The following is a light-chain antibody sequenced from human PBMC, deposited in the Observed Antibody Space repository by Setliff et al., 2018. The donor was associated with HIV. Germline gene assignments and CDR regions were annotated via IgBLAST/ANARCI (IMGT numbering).Light chain of an antibody. Sequence: QSALTQPPSASGSLGQSVTISCTGTRSDVGGYNYVSWYQLQPGKAPRLIIYEVSKRPSWVSNRFSASKSGSTASLTVSGLRAEDEADYHCASYAGGDIYVFGSGTKGHRP. J-gene: IGLJ1*01. V-gene: IGLV2-8*01. CDR2: EVS. CDR3: ASYAGGDIYV. CDR1: RSDVGGYNY.